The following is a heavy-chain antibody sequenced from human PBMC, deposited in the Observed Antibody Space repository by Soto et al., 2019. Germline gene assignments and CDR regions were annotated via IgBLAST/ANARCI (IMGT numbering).Heavy chain of an antibody. D-gene: IGHD3-9*01. J-gene: IGHJ4*02. CDR2: VFGNGAGTP. CDR3: ARDLPPYFGRRSPPPGAFAY. CDR1: GGSFTGDY. V-gene: IGHV4-4*07. Sequence: PPENLSLTCSVSGGSFTGDYWSWIRQPAGKGLQWIGRVFGNGAGTPIYNSLLKSRARMSADPSKRQFSLTLTSVTAADTAVYYCARDLPPYFGRRSPPPGAFAYRGQRFLVTVSS.